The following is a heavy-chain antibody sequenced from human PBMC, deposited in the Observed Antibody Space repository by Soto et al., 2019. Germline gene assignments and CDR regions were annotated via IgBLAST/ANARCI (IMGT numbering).Heavy chain of an antibody. J-gene: IGHJ3*02. D-gene: IGHD6-19*01. V-gene: IGHV4-61*01. Sequence: QVQLQESGPGLVKPSETLSLTCTVSGGSVSSGSYYWSWIRQPPGKGLEWIGYIYYSGSTNYNPSLESLVTISVDTSKNQFCLKLSSVTAADTAVYYCARGVAVAGTCAFEIWGQGTMVTVSS. CDR2: IYYSGST. CDR1: GGSVSSGSYY. CDR3: ARGVAVAGTCAFEI.